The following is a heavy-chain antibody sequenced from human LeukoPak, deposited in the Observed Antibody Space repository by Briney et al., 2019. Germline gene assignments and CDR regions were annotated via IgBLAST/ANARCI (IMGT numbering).Heavy chain of an antibody. CDR1: GGSISSYY. V-gene: IGHV4-59*01. Sequence: SETLFLTCTVSGGSISSYYWSWIRQPPGKGLEWIAYIYYSGSTKYNPSLKSRVTISVETSKNQFSLKLSSVTAADTAVYYCTRDRRDDPYYFDYWGQGTLVTVSS. CDR2: IYYSGST. J-gene: IGHJ4*02. CDR3: TRDRRDDPYYFDY.